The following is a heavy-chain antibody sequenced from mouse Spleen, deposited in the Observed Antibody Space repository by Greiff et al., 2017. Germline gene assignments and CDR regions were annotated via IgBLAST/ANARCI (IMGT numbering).Heavy chain of an antibody. V-gene: IGHV5-12*02. Sequence: EVQLQESGGGLVQPGGSLKLSCATSGFTFSDYYMYWVRQTPEKRLEWVAYISNGGGSTYYPDTVKGRFTISRDNAKNTLYLQMSRLKSEDTAMYYCARQTHYYGYAYFDVWGAGTTVTVSS. CDR3: ARQTHYYGYAYFDV. CDR1: GFTFSDYY. CDR2: ISNGGGST. D-gene: IGHD1-2*01. J-gene: IGHJ1*01.